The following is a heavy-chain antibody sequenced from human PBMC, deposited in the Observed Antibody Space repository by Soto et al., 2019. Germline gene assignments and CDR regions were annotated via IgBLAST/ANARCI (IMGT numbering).Heavy chain of an antibody. CDR3: ARGLGGGSMPSDY. D-gene: IGHD1-26*01. V-gene: IGHV1-69*12. J-gene: IGHJ4*02. CDR2: IIPIFGTA. CDR1: GGTFSSYA. Sequence: QVQLVQSGAEVKKPGSSVKVSCKASGGTFSSYAISWVRQAPGQGLEWMGGIIPIFGTANYAQKFQGRVTFTAEESPSTAYLELSSLRSEDTALYYCARGLGGGSMPSDYWGQGTLVTVSS.